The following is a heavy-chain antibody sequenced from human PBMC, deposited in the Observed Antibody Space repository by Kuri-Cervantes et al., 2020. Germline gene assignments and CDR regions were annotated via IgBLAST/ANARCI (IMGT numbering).Heavy chain of an antibody. CDR2: IYYSGST. V-gene: IGHV4-38-2*01. Sequence: GSLRLSCAASGFTFSDYYMSWIRQAPGKGLEWIGSIYYSGSTYYNPSLKSRVTISVDTSKNQFSLKLSSVTAADTAVYYCASTVTVGTTGYFDYWGQGTLVTVSS. CDR1: GFTFSDYY. CDR3: ASTVTVGTTGYFDY. J-gene: IGHJ4*02. D-gene: IGHD1-26*01.